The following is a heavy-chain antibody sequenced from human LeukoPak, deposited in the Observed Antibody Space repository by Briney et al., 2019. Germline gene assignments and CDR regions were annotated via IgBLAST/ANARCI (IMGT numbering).Heavy chain of an antibody. CDR1: GYTFTSYA. J-gene: IGHJ5*01. CDR3: ARRSCSGGTCYESRGWFDS. V-gene: IGHV7-4-1*02. Sequence: ASVKVSCKASGYTFTSYAMNWVRQAPGQGLEWMGWINTNTGNPTYAQGFTGRFVFSLDPSVSTAYLQISSLKAEDTAVYYCARRSCSGGTCYESRGWFDSWGQGTLVTVSS. D-gene: IGHD2-15*01. CDR2: INTNTGNP.